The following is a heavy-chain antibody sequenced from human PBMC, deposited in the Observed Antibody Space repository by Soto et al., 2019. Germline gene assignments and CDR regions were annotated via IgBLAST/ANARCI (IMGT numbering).Heavy chain of an antibody. CDR1: GFTFSDYY. Sequence: QVQLVESGGGLVKPGGSLRLSCSASGFTFSDYYMSWIRLAPGKGLEWVSYISSSGMTIYYADSVKGRFTISRDNAKNSLYLQMDSLRAEDTAVYYCARASDGKTAVVSHFDYWGQGTLVTVSS. CDR3: ARASDGKTAVVSHFDY. J-gene: IGHJ4*02. D-gene: IGHD5-18*01. CDR2: ISSSGMTI. V-gene: IGHV3-11*01.